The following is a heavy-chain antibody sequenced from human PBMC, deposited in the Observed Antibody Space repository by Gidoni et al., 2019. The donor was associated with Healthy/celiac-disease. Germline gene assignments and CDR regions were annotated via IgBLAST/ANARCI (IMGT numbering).Heavy chain of an antibody. CDR3: AKDSALYPDAFDI. V-gene: IGHV3-23*01. CDR1: GVTFSSYA. Sequence: EVQLLESGGGLVQPGGSLRLSCAASGVTFSSYAMGWVRQAPGKGLEWVSAISGSGGSTYYADSVKGRFTISRDNSKNTLYLQMNSLRAEDTAVYYCAKDSALYPDAFDIWGQGTMVTVSS. J-gene: IGHJ3*02. CDR2: ISGSGGST. D-gene: IGHD2-2*02.